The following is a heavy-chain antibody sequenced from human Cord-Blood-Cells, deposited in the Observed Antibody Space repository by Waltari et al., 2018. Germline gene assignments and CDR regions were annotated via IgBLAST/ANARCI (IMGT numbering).Heavy chain of an antibody. CDR1: GGSISSSSYY. D-gene: IGHD3-22*01. CDR3: ARGPPYDSSGYYYFDY. Sequence: QLQLQESGPGLVKPSETLSLTCTVSGGSISSSSYYWGWIRQPPGKGLEWIGSIYYSGSHYYNPSPKGRVTISVDTSKSQFSLKLSSVTAADTAVYYCARGPPYDSSGYYYFDYWGQGTLVTVSS. CDR2: IYYSGSH. V-gene: IGHV4-39*07. J-gene: IGHJ4*02.